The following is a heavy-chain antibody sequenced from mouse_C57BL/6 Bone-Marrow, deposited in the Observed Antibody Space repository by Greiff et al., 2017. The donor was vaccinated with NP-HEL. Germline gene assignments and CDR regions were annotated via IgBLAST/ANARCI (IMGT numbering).Heavy chain of an antibody. J-gene: IGHJ4*01. V-gene: IGHV1-55*01. CDR3: AMVLLLRSYAMDY. CDR2: IYPGSGST. Sequence: QVQLQQSGAELVKPGASVKMSCKASGYTFTSYWITWVKQRPGQGLEWIGDIYPGSGSTNYNEKFKSKATLTVDTSSSTAYMQLSSLTSEDSAVYYWAMVLLLRSYAMDYWGQGTSVTVSS. CDR1: GYTFTSYW. D-gene: IGHD1-1*01.